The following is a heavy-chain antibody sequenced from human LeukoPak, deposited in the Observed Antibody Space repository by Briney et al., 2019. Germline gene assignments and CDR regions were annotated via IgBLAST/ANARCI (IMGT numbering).Heavy chain of an antibody. V-gene: IGHV1-46*01. CDR1: GGTFSSYA. Sequence: GASVKVSCKASGGTFSSYAISWVRQAPGQGLEWMGIINPSGGSTSYAQKFQGRVTMTRDTSTSTVYMELSSLRSEDTAVYYCARDPFGSEWLFVGMDVWGQGTTVTVSS. CDR3: ARDPFGSEWLFVGMDV. CDR2: INPSGGST. J-gene: IGHJ6*02. D-gene: IGHD3-3*01.